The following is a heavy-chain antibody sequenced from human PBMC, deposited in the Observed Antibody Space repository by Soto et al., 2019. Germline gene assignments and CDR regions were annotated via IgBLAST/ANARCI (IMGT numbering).Heavy chain of an antibody. V-gene: IGHV3-7*05. Sequence: EVQLVESGGGLVQPGGSLRLSCAASGFTFGDFWMSWARQAPGKGLEWVANIKHDGSEKYYVDSMKGRCSISRDDAKNSLYLQMNSLSAEDTAMYYCVRDIAEWGQGTLVTVSS. J-gene: IGHJ4*02. CDR1: GFTFGDFW. CDR3: VRDIAE. CDR2: IKHDGSEK. D-gene: IGHD6-13*01.